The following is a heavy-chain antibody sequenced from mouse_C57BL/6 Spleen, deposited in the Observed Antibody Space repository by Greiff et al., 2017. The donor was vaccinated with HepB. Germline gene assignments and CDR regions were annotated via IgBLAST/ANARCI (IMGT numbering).Heavy chain of an antibody. J-gene: IGHJ2*01. CDR1: GFTFSDYY. Sequence: EVKLVESEGGLVQPGRSMKLSCTASGFTFSDYYMAWVRQVPEKGLEWVANINYDGSSTYYLDSLKSRFIISRDNAKNILYLQMSSLKSEDTATYYCARNSNDYFDYWGQGTTLTVSS. V-gene: IGHV5-16*01. D-gene: IGHD2-5*01. CDR2: INYDGSST. CDR3: ARNSNDYFDY.